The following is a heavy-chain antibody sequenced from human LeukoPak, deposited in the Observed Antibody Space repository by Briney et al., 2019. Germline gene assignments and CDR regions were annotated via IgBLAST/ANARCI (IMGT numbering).Heavy chain of an antibody. CDR3: ARGPSDEYDSSGYYYYYGMDV. D-gene: IGHD3-22*01. J-gene: IGHJ6*02. V-gene: IGHV4-34*01. Sequence: SETLSLTCTVSGGSISSYYWSWIRQPPGKGLEWIGEINHSGSTNYNPSLKSRVTISVDTSKNQFSLKLSSVTAADTAVYYCARGPSDEYDSSGYYYYYGMDVWGQGTTVTVSS. CDR1: GGSISSYY. CDR2: INHSGST.